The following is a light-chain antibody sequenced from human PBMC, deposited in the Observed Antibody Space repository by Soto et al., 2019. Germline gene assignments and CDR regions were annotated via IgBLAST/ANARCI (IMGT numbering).Light chain of an antibody. Sequence: DIQMTQSPSSVSASVGDRVTITCRSSEDISTWLAWYQQKPGKATKLLIYAASSLQSGVPSRFSGSGSGTDFTLTISSLQHEDFATYYCQHADSFPLITFGQGTRLDIK. V-gene: IGKV1-12*01. CDR1: EDISTW. J-gene: IGKJ5*01. CDR2: AAS. CDR3: QHADSFPLIT.